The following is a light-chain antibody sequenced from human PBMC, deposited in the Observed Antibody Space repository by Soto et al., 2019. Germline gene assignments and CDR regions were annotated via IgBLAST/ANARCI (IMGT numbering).Light chain of an antibody. CDR2: AAS. J-gene: IGKJ3*01. CDR1: QGIANY. Sequence: DIPMTQSPSSLSASVGDRVTITCRASQGIANYLAWYQQKPGKVPKLLIYAASTLQSGVPSRLSGSGSGTDFTLTISSLQPEDVATYYCQKYDRVPFTFGPGTKVDIK. CDR3: QKYDRVPFT. V-gene: IGKV1-27*01.